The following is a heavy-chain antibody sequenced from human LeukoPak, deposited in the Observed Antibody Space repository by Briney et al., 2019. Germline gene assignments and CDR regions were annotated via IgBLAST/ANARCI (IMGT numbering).Heavy chain of an antibody. D-gene: IGHD5-12*01. CDR2: ISGSGIST. Sequence: GGSLRLSCAASGFTFNNDAMSWVRQAPGKGLEWVSAISGSGISTYYADSVKGRFTISRDKSKNTLYLQMNSLRAEDTAAYYCAKSKFATSGYDGSLDCWGQGTLVTVSS. V-gene: IGHV3-23*01. CDR1: GFTFNNDA. J-gene: IGHJ4*02. CDR3: AKSKFATSGYDGSLDC.